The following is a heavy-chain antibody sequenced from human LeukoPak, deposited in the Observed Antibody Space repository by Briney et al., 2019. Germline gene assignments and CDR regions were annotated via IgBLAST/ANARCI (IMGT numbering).Heavy chain of an antibody. CDR2: ISAREGAT. Sequence: GGSLRLSCTVSGLTFSAYSLIWVRQAPQKGLEWVSVISAREGATYYADSVRGRFTISRDNSRNTVYLQMNSLRAEDTAVYYCANYDYVWGSHRHFESWGQGTLVTVSS. CDR1: GLTFSAYS. CDR3: ANYDYVWGSHRHFES. V-gene: IGHV3-23*01. J-gene: IGHJ4*02. D-gene: IGHD3-16*02.